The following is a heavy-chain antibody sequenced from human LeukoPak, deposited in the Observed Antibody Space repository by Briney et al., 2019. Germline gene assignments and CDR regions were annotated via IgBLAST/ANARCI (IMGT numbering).Heavy chain of an antibody. Sequence: IIPIFVTANYAQKFQGRVTITADESTSTAYMELSSLRSEDTAVYYCARLDYYDSSGYYLDYWGQGTLVTVSS. D-gene: IGHD3-22*01. V-gene: IGHV1-69*01. CDR3: ARLDYYDSSGYYLDY. CDR2: IIPIFVTA. J-gene: IGHJ4*02.